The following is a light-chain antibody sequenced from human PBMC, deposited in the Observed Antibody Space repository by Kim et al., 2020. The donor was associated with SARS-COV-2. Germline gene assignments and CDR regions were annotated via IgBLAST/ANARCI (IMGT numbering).Light chain of an antibody. Sequence: QAASVSGSPGQSITISCTGTSSDIGRYNFVSWFQQHPGKAPKLLIYDVNKRPSGLSTRFSASKSGNTASLTISGLQAEDEADYYCGSYTSSTTLVFGGGTQLTVL. J-gene: IGLJ2*01. CDR2: DVN. V-gene: IGLV2-14*03. CDR3: GSYTSSTTLV. CDR1: SSDIGRYNF.